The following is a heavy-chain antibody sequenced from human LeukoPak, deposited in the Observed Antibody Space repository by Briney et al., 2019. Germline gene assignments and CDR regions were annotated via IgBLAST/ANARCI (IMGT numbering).Heavy chain of an antibody. CDR1: GGYISAYY. Sequence: NTSETLSLTCAVSGGYISAYYWNWIRQPPGKGLEWIGYIFTGSTTYNPSLKSRVTISVDTAKNQFSLKLSSVPAADTAVYYCARRLRTYFDYWGQGSLVTVSS. CDR2: IFTGST. CDR3: ARRLRTYFDY. V-gene: IGHV4-4*09. J-gene: IGHJ4*02.